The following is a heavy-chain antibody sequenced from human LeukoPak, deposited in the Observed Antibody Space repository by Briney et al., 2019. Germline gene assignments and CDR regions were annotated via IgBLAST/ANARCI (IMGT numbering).Heavy chain of an antibody. CDR1: GFTFSSYW. V-gene: IGHV3-7*01. CDR2: IKKDGSEK. Sequence: GGSLRLSCAASGFTFSSYWMGWVRQAPGKGLEWVANIKKDGSEKYYVDSVKGRFTISRDNAKNSLYLQMNSLRAEDTAVYYCARDLYRIVVVPHYFDYWGQGTLVTVSS. J-gene: IGHJ4*02. D-gene: IGHD3-22*01. CDR3: ARDLYRIVVVPHYFDY.